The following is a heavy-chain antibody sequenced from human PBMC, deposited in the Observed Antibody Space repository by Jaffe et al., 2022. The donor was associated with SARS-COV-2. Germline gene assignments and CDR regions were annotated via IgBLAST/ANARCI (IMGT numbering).Heavy chain of an antibody. V-gene: IGHV3-33*01. D-gene: IGHD4-17*01. CDR2: IWYDGSNK. CDR3: ARDSTYYGDPSGMDV. J-gene: IGHJ6*02. Sequence: QVQLVESGGGVVQPGRSLRLSCAASGFTFSSYGMHWVRQAPGKGLEWVAVIWYDGSNKYYADSVKGRFTISRDNSKNTLYLQMNSLRAEDTAVYYCARDSTYYGDPSGMDVWGQGTTVTVSS. CDR1: GFTFSSYG.